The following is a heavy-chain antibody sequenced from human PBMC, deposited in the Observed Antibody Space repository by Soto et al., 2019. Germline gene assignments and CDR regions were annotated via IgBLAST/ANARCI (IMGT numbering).Heavy chain of an antibody. CDR1: GYTFTSYY. CDR3: ARDRMARATTYYYYYYGMDV. Sequence: ASVKVSCKASGYTFTSYYMHWVRQAPGQGLEWMGIINPSGGSTSYAQKFQGRVTMTRDTFTSTVYMELSSLRSEDTAVYYCARDRMARATTYYYYYYGMDVWGQGTTVTVSS. CDR2: INPSGGST. V-gene: IGHV1-46*01. J-gene: IGHJ6*02. D-gene: IGHD1-1*01.